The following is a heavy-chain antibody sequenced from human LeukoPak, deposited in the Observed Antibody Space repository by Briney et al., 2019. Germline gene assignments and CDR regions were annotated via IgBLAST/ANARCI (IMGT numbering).Heavy chain of an antibody. CDR3: ARGPSLGLDLWFGLEGY. V-gene: IGHV1-46*01. Sequence: GASVKIPCKASGYTFTSYYMHWVRQAPGQGLEWMGVINPSGGSTSYAQKFQGRVTMTRDTSTSTVYMEVSSLRSEDTAVYYCARGPSLGLDLWFGLEGYWGQGTLVTVSS. CDR2: INPSGGST. J-gene: IGHJ4*02. CDR1: GYTFTSYY. D-gene: IGHD3-10*01.